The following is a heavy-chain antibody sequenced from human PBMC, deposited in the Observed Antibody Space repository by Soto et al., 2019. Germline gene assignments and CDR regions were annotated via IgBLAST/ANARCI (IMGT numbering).Heavy chain of an antibody. V-gene: IGHV2-5*01. CDR2: IYWSGDE. D-gene: IGHD6-6*01. CDR3: ARGLATLPVFAFDI. J-gene: IGHJ3*02. Sequence: SGPTLVNPTQTLTLTCSFSGFSLTTSGVGVGWIRQSPGKALEWLALIYWSGDEHYRPSLKSRLSIFKDTSKNHVVLTMTDMDPADTGTYYCARGLATLPVFAFDIWGRGTMVTVSS. CDR1: GFSLTTSGVG.